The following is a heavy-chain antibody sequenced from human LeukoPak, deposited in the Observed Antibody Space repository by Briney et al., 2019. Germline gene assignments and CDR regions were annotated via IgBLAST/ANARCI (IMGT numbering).Heavy chain of an antibody. CDR3: AKQLGYCSDGSCYFPY. J-gene: IGHJ4*02. CDR1: GFTFSSYR. V-gene: IGHV3-21*04. D-gene: IGHD2-15*01. CDR2: ISSSSSYL. Sequence: PGGSLRLSCAASGFTFSSYRVNWVRQAPGKGLEWVSFISSSSSYLYYADSVKGRFTISRDNSKSTLCLQMNSLRAEDTAVYYCAKQLGYCSDGSCYFPYWGQGTLVTVSS.